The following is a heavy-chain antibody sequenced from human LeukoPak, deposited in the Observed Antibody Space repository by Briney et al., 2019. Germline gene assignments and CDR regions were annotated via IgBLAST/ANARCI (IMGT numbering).Heavy chain of an antibody. CDR1: GGSISRYY. J-gene: IGHJ4*02. CDR2: IYYSGST. V-gene: IGHV4-59*08. CDR3: ARQVYSGTHYFDY. Sequence: SETLSLTCTVSGGSISRYYWSWIRQPPGKGLEWIGYIYYSGSTNYNPSLKSRVTISVDTSKNQFSLRLSSVTAADTAVYYCARQVYSGTHYFDYWGQGTLVTVSS. D-gene: IGHD1-26*01.